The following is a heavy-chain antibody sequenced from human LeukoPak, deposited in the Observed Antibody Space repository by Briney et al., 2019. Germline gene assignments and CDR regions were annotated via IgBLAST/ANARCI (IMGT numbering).Heavy chain of an antibody. Sequence: HPGGSLRLSCAASGFTFSSYAMSWVRQAPGKGLEWVSAISGSGGSTYYADSVKGRFTISRDNAKNSLYLQMNSLRAEDTALYYCAKDFLGGMDVWGQGTTVTVSS. CDR2: ISGSGGST. CDR3: AKDFLGGMDV. J-gene: IGHJ6*02. CDR1: GFTFSSYA. V-gene: IGHV3-23*01.